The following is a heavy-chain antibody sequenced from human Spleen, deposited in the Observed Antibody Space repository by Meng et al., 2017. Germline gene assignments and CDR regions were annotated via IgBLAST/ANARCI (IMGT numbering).Heavy chain of an antibody. CDR3: ARGPTTMAHDFDY. CDR2: INHSGST. D-gene: IGHD4-11*01. CDR1: GGSFSDYY. J-gene: IGHJ4*02. V-gene: IGHV4-34*01. Sequence: VQLQQWCAGLLKHSETLSLTCVVSGGSFSDYYWSWIRQPPGKGLEWIGEINHSGSTNYNPSLESRATISVDTSQNNLSLKLSSVTAADSAVYYCARGPTTMAHDFDYWGQGTLVTVSS.